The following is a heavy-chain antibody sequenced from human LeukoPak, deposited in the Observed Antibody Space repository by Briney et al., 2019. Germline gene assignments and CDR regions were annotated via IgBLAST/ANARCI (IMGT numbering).Heavy chain of an antibody. CDR3: VRDESVVPTFRFDY. Sequence: GGSLRLSCAVSGFSFSNYWMSWVRQAPGKGLEWVGSIKEGGSYKNYVGSVKGRFTISRDNAKNSLYLEMNSLRAEDTAVYYCVRDESVVPTFRFDYWGQGTLVTVSS. V-gene: IGHV3-7*01. CDR1: GFSFSNYW. CDR2: IKEGGSYK. D-gene: IGHD2-21*01. J-gene: IGHJ4*02.